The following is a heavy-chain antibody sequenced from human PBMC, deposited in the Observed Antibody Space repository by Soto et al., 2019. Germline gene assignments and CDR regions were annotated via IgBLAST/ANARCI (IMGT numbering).Heavy chain of an antibody. CDR2: ISSSSSYI. CDR1: GFTFSSHS. J-gene: IGHJ3*02. D-gene: IGHD1-26*01. Sequence: GALRLSCAASGFTFSSHSMNWVRQAPGKGLEWVSSISSSSSYIYYADSVKGRFTISRDNAKNSLYLQMNSLRAEDTAVYYCARGGRANAFDIWGQGTMVTVSS. V-gene: IGHV3-21*01. CDR3: ARGGRANAFDI.